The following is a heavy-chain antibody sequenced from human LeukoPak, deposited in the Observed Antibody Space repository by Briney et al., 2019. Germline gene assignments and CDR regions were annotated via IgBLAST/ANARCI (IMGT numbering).Heavy chain of an antibody. D-gene: IGHD2-8*01. CDR1: GFTFSSYS. Sequence: KPGGSLRLSCAASGFTFSSYSMNWVRQAPGKGLAWVSSISSSSSYIYYADSVKGRFTISRDNAKNSLYLQMNSLRAEDTAVYYCARGVYHYYYGMDVWGKGTTVTVSS. CDR2: ISSSSSYI. J-gene: IGHJ6*04. CDR3: ARGVYHYYYGMDV. V-gene: IGHV3-21*01.